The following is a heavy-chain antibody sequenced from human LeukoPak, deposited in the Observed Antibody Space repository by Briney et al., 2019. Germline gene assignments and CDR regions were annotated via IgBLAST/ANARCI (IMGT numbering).Heavy chain of an antibody. CDR3: ARDYYGDLGGY. V-gene: IGHV3-30*04. J-gene: IGHJ4*02. D-gene: IGHD4-17*01. Sequence: GGSLRLSCAASGFTFSSYAMHWVRQAPGKGLEWVAVISYDGSNKYYADSVKGRFTISRDNSKNTLYLQMNSLRAEDTAVYYCARDYYGDLGGYWGQGTLVTVSS. CDR1: GFTFSSYA. CDR2: ISYDGSNK.